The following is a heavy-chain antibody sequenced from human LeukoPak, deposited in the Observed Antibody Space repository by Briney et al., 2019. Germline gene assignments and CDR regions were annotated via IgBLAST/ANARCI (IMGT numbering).Heavy chain of an antibody. CDR2: ISSSSSYI. D-gene: IGHD1-26*01. CDR1: GFTFSSYS. V-gene: IGHV3-21*01. CDR3: ARYRELRVLDFDY. Sequence: GGSLRLSCAASGFTFSSYSTNWVRQAPGRGLEWVSSISSSSSYIYYADSVKGRFTISRDNAKNSLYLQMNSLRAEDTAVYYCARYRELRVLDFDYWGQGTLVTVSS. J-gene: IGHJ4*02.